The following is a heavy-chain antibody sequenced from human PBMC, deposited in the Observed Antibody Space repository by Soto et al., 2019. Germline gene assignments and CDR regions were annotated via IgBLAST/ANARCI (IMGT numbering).Heavy chain of an antibody. CDR3: AKGSRVGSGSYYNSIYYFDY. CDR2: ISGSGGST. J-gene: IGHJ4*02. D-gene: IGHD3-10*01. CDR1: GFTFSSYA. V-gene: IGHV3-23*01. Sequence: GGSLRLSCAASGFTFSSYAMSWVGQAPGKGLEWVSAISGSGGSTYYADSVKGRFTISRDNSKNTLYLQMNSLRAEDTAVYYCAKGSRVGSGSYYNSIYYFDYWGQGTLVPVS.